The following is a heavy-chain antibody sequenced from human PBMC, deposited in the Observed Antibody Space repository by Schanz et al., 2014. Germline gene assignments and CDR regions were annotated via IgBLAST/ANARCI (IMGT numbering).Heavy chain of an antibody. J-gene: IGHJ4*02. D-gene: IGHD2-15*01. CDR1: GFTLSSYA. CDR3: ARDRGYCSGGSCLAFDY. Sequence: QVQLVESGGGVVQPGRSLRLSCAAYGFTLSSYAMHWVRQAPGKGLEWVAVISYDGSNKYYADSVKGRFTISRDNSKNTLYLQMNTLRAEDTAVYDCARDRGYCSGGSCLAFDYWGQGTLXTVSS. V-gene: IGHV3-30-3*01. CDR2: ISYDGSNK.